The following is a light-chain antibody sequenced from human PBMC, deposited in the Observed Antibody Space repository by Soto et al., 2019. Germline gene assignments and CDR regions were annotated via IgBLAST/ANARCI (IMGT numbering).Light chain of an antibody. CDR2: GAS. CDR1: QSLNTD. CDR3: QQYNNWPPIT. V-gene: IGKV3-15*01. Sequence: EMLMWQSPYSLSESPGETATLSCRASQSLNTDLAWYQQKPGQAPRLLLYGASTRATGISTRFSGGGSGTEFTLTISGLQSEDSAVYYCQQYNNWPPITFGQGTRLEI. J-gene: IGKJ5*01.